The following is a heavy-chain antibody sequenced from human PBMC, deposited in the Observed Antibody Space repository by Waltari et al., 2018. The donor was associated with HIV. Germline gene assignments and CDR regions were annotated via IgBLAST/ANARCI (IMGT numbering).Heavy chain of an antibody. D-gene: IGHD3-22*01. CDR3: ASLGSSGSDAFDI. CDR2: IYTSGIT. CDR1: GGSTSSYY. J-gene: IGHJ3*02. V-gene: IGHV4-4*07. Sequence: QVQLQESGPGLVKPSETLSLTFTVSGGSTSSYYWTLLRQPAWKGLVCIGRIYTSGITNYTPSLKSRVTMSVDTSKNQFSLKLSSVTAADTAVYYCASLGSSGSDAFDIWGQGTMVTVSS.